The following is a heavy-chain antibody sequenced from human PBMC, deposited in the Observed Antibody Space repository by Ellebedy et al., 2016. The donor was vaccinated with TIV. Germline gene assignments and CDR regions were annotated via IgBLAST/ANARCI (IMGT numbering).Heavy chain of an antibody. CDR2: ISHSGRT. D-gene: IGHD5-12*01. V-gene: IGHV4-34*01. J-gene: IGHJ4*02. Sequence: SETLSLTXAVYGGSSTADYWTWIRQAPGRGLEWIGEISHSGRTNYNPSLKSRVTMSVDTSKNQFSLRLNSVTAADTGVYYCARVPWLRTYYFDSWGQGTLVTVSP. CDR1: GGSSTADY. CDR3: ARVPWLRTYYFDS.